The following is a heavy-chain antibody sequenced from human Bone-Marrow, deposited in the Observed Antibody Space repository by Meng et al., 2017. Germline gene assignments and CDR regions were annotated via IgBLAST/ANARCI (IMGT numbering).Heavy chain of an antibody. J-gene: IGHJ4*02. D-gene: IGHD1-26*01. CDR2: LSGGGFTT. CDR3: ASEGPYSHDY. CDR1: GFSFSSYA. V-gene: IGHV3-23*01. Sequence: LSLTCAASGFSFSSYAMSWVRRAPGKGLEWLAALSGGGFTTYYADSVKGRFTISRDNAKNSLYLQMNSMRAEDTAVYYCASEGPYSHDYWGQGTLVTVSS.